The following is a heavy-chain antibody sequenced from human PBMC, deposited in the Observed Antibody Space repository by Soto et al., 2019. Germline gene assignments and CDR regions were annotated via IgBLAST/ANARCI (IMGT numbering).Heavy chain of an antibody. CDR2: IYSGGTT. V-gene: IGHV3-53*04. D-gene: IGHD2-8*01. CDR3: ARGFGVSPVFDY. J-gene: IGHJ4*02. CDR1: GFTVSSNY. Sequence: EVQLVESGGGLVQPGGSLRLSCAASGFTVSSNYMSWLRQAPGKGLEWVSVIYSGGTTYYADSVKGRFTISRHNSENTLYLQMSSLRAEDTAVYYCARGFGVSPVFDYWGQGTLVTVS.